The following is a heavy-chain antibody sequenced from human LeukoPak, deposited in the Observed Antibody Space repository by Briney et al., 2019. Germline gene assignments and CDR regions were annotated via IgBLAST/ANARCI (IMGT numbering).Heavy chain of an antibody. CDR2: INHSGSI. V-gene: IGHV4-34*01. CDR3: ARHRNVPLFDY. Sequence: SETLSLTCAVYGGSLSGHYWSWIRQPPGKGLEWIGEINHSGSINYNPSFKSRITISVDTSKNHFSLKLTSVTAADTAAYYCARHRNVPLFDYWGQGILVTVSS. J-gene: IGHJ4*02. D-gene: IGHD2-8*01. CDR1: GGSLSGHY.